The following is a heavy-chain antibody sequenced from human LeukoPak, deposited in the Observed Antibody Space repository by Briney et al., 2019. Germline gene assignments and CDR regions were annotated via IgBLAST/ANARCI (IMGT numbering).Heavy chain of an antibody. J-gene: IGHJ6*02. Sequence: ASVKVSCKASGYNFRNYDINWVRQATGQGLEWMGWMNPNSGNTGYAEKFQGRVTLTMYTSISTAYMEIGSLRSEDTAVYYCARAEVSSDSFYHHGMDVRGQGTTVTASS. D-gene: IGHD2/OR15-2a*01. V-gene: IGHV1-8*01. CDR2: MNPNSGNT. CDR1: GYNFRNYD. CDR3: ARAEVSSDSFYHHGMDV.